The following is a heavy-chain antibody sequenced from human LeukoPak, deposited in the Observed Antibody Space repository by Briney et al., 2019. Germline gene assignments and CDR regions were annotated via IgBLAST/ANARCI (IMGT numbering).Heavy chain of an antibody. V-gene: IGHV4-34*01. CDR2: INHSGST. CDR1: GGSFSGYY. D-gene: IGHD3-10*01. J-gene: IGHJ4*02. CDR3: ARDQAYYYGSGRRKFDY. Sequence: SQTLSLTCAVYGGSFSGYYWSWIRQPPGKGLEWIGEINHSGSTNYNPSLKSRVTISVDTSKNQFSLNLSSVTAADTAVYYCARDQAYYYGSGRRKFDYSGQGTLVTVSS.